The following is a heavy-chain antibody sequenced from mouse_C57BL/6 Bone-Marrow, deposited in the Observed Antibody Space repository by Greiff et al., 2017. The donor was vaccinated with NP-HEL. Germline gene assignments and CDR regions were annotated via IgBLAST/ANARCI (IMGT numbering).Heavy chain of an antibody. J-gene: IGHJ2*01. Sequence: DVKLQESGAELVRPGASVKLSCTASGFNIKDDYMHWVKQRPEQGLEWIGWIDPENGDTEYASKFQGKATITADTSSNTAYLQLSSLTSEDTAVYYCTRPYSNYDYWGQGTTLTVSS. V-gene: IGHV14-4*01. CDR1: GFNIKDDY. CDR3: TRPYSNYDY. D-gene: IGHD2-5*01. CDR2: IDPENGDT.